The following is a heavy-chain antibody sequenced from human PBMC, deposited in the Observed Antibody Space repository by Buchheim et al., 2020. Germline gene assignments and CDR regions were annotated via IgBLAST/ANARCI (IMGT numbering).Heavy chain of an antibody. CDR2: INSDGSSV. D-gene: IGHD4-17*01. CDR3: ARGGDDYGDYYGLDV. J-gene: IGHJ6*02. V-gene: IGHV3-74*01. Sequence: EVQLVESGGGLVQPGGSLRLSCAASGFIFSSNWMHWVRQAPGKGLVWVSRINSDGSSVFYADSVKGRFTISRDNAKNTLYLQMNSLRGEDTAVYYCARGGDDYGDYYGLDVWGQGT. CDR1: GFIFSSNW.